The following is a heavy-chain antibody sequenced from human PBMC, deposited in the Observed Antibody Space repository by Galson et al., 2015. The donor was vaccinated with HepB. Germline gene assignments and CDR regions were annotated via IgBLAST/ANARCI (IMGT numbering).Heavy chain of an antibody. Sequence: SLRLSCAASGFTFSNYAMHWVRQTPHKGLEWVAIISYDGNNKYYADSVKGRFTISRDNSKNTLYLQMNSLRAENTALYYCTRDKAYSGTYQPIDYWGQGTLVTVSS. CDR3: TRDKAYSGTYQPIDY. J-gene: IGHJ4*02. CDR2: ISYDGNNK. V-gene: IGHV3-30-3*01. D-gene: IGHD1-26*01. CDR1: GFTFSNYA.